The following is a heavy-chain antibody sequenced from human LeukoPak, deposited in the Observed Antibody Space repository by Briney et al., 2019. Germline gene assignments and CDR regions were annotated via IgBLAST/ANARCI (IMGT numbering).Heavy chain of an antibody. D-gene: IGHD6-13*01. J-gene: IGHJ4*02. CDR2: IYSGGST. CDR3: AGTIAAAGNMDY. CDR1: GFTFSSYS. Sequence: GGSLRLSCAASGFTFSSYSMNWVRQAPGKGLEWVSVIYSGGSTYYADSVKGRFTISRDNSKNTLYLQMNSLRAEDTAVYYCAGTIAAAGNMDYWGQGTLVTVSS. V-gene: IGHV3-53*01.